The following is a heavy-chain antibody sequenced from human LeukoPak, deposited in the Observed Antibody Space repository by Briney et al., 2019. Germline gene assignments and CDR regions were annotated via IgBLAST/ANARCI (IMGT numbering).Heavy chain of an antibody. V-gene: IGHV1-69*13. Sequence: SVTVSCKASGGTFSNYPVSWVRQAPGKGLEWMGEIMPVFNTPTYAQNFQGRITITADESTNTAYMELTRLRSEDTAVYYCALILPRNDYWGQGTLVTVSS. D-gene: IGHD2-21*01. CDR1: GGTFSNYP. J-gene: IGHJ4*02. CDR2: IMPVFNTP. CDR3: ALILPRNDY.